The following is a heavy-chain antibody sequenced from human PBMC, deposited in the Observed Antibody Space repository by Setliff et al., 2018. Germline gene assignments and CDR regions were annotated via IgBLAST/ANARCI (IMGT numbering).Heavy chain of an antibody. J-gene: IGHJ4*02. Sequence: PGGSLRLSCAASGFTFSTYSLNWVRQTPGKGLEWVSAISGSGGSTYYADSVKGRFTISRDNSKNTLYLQMNSLRAEDTALYYCAKASHYYGSGSYDYWGQGTLVTVSS. CDR3: AKASHYYGSGSYDY. D-gene: IGHD3-10*01. CDR1: GFTFSTYS. V-gene: IGHV3-23*01. CDR2: ISGSGGST.